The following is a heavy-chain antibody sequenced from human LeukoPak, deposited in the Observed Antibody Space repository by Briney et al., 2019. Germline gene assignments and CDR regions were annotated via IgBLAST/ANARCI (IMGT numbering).Heavy chain of an antibody. Sequence: GGSLRLSCAASGFTSSTYWMSWVRQAPGKGLEWVANIKQDGSEKYYVDSVKGRFTISRDNAKNSVYLQMNSLRAEDTAIYYCARAPGEMAYWDYWGQGTLVTVSS. V-gene: IGHV3-7*01. CDR3: ARAPGEMAYWDY. CDR2: IKQDGSEK. CDR1: GFTSSTYW. D-gene: IGHD5-24*01. J-gene: IGHJ4*02.